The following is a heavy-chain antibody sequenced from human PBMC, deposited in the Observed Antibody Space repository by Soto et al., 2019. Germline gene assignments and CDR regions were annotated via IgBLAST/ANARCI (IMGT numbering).Heavy chain of an antibody. J-gene: IGHJ4*02. CDR3: ARDRDGVPRGDYFDS. CDR1: GGSISSGAHY. D-gene: IGHD3-10*01. Sequence: QVQLQESGPGLVKPSQTLSLTCTVSGGSISSGAHYWSWIRQLPGKGLEWIGNIYYSGSNYYNPSLKSRVTISVDTSNNQFSLNLSSVTAADTAIYYCARDRDGVPRGDYFDSWGQGILVTVSS. CDR2: IYYSGSN. V-gene: IGHV4-31*03.